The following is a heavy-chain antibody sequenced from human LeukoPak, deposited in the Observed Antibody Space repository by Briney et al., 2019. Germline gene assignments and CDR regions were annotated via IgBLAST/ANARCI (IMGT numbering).Heavy chain of an antibody. CDR3: ARDEHLAFQD. V-gene: IGHV3-30-3*01. D-gene: IGHD1/OR15-1a*01. CDR2: ISYDGSND. CDR1: GFTFSRYS. Sequence: GGSLRLSCAASGFTFSRYSMNWVRQAPGKGLEWVALISYDGSNDYYADSVRGRFTISRDNSRNTLYLRMTGLRPEDTAVYYCARDEHLAFQDWGQGTLVTVSS. J-gene: IGHJ4*02.